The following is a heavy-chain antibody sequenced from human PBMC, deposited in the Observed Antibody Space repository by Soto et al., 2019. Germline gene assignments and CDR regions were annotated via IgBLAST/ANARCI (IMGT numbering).Heavy chain of an antibody. V-gene: IGHV4-4*07. D-gene: IGHD3-10*01. CDR3: ARGRARVPTVRGLILQFSYFDP. Sequence: QVQLQESGPGLVKPSETLSLTCTVSGDSIRAHYWSWIRQAAGKGLEWIGRLHSSGITDYTPSLKSRVTMSADTSRNQFSLKLASLTAADTAVYYCARGRARVPTVRGLILQFSYFDPWGQGTLVTVSS. J-gene: IGHJ5*02. CDR2: LHSSGIT. CDR1: GDSIRAHY.